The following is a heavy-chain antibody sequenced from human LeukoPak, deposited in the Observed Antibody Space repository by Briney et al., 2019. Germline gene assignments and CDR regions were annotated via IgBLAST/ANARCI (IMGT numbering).Heavy chain of an antibody. D-gene: IGHD4-23*01. CDR1: GYSISSTNW. J-gene: IGHJ4*02. Sequence: PSETLSLTCAVSGYSISSTNWWGWIRQPPGKGLEWIGYIYYSGTTHYNPSLKSRVTMSVDASKNQFSLKLSSVTAVDTAIYYCAKSVDGGNSPVDYWGQGTLVIDS. CDR3: AKSVDGGNSPVDY. V-gene: IGHV4-28*01. CDR2: IYYSGTT.